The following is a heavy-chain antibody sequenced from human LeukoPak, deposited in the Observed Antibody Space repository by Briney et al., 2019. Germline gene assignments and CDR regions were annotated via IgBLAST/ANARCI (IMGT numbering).Heavy chain of an antibody. CDR3: ARHRGSSWPYYYYYYYMDV. CDR2: INHSGST. V-gene: IGHV4-34*01. J-gene: IGHJ6*03. Sequence: SETLSLTCAVYGGSFSGYYWSWIRQPPGKGLEWIGEINHSGSTNYNPSLKSRVTISVDTSKNQFSLKLSSVTAADTAVYYCARHRGSSWPYYYYYYYMDVWGKGTTVTISS. D-gene: IGHD6-13*01. CDR1: GGSFSGYY.